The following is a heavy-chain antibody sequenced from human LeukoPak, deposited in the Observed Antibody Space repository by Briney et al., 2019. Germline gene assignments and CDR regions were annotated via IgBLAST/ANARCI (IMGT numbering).Heavy chain of an antibody. CDR1: GYTLTSYG. CDR3: ARDVGGTDTAMVTDY. Sequence: ASVKVSCKASGYTLTSYGISWVRQAPGQGLEWMGWISAYNGNTNYAQKLQGRVTMTTDTSTSTAYMELRSLRSDDTAVYYCARDVGGTDTAMVTDYWGQGTLVTVSS. D-gene: IGHD5-18*01. CDR2: ISAYNGNT. V-gene: IGHV1-18*01. J-gene: IGHJ4*02.